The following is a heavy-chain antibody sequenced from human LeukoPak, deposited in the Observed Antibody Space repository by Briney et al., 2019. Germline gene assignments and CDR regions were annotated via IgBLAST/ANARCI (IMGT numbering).Heavy chain of an antibody. CDR1: GFTFSSYA. V-gene: IGHV3-23*01. Sequence: GGSLRLSCAASGFTFSSYAMSWVRQAPGKGLEWVSAISGSGGSTYYADSVKGRFTISRDNSKNTLYLQMNCLRAEDTAVYYCAKDGKDVRYYYDSSGYWFDYWGQGTLVTVSS. CDR2: ISGSGGST. CDR3: AKDGKDVRYYYDSSGYWFDY. J-gene: IGHJ4*02. D-gene: IGHD3-22*01.